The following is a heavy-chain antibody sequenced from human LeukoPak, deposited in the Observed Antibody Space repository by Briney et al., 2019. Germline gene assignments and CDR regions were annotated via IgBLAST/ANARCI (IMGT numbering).Heavy chain of an antibody. J-gene: IGHJ4*02. Sequence: PGGSLRLSCAASGFTFSNAWMSWVRQPPGKGLEWIGEINHSGSTNYNPSLKSRVTISVDTSKNQFSLKLSSVTAADTAVYYCARGGAYSNFSHFDYWGQGTLVTVSS. V-gene: IGHV4-34*01. D-gene: IGHD4-4*01. CDR3: ARGGAYSNFSHFDY. CDR1: GFTFSNAW. CDR2: INHSGST.